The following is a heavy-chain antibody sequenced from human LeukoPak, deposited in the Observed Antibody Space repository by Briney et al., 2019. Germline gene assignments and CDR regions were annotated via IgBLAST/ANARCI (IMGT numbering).Heavy chain of an antibody. J-gene: IGHJ6*02. V-gene: IGHV1-69*04. CDR3: ARDMSPPGVLVTADYGLDV. Sequence: SVKVSCKASGGSFDRYGISWVRQAPGQGLEWMGRIIPLVEEVMYSQKSQGRVTISADRFTSEAYMELSRLRPEDTAVYFCARDMSPPGVLVTADYGLDVWGQGTTVTVSS. CDR2: IIPLVEEV. CDR1: GGSFDRYG. D-gene: IGHD2-21*02.